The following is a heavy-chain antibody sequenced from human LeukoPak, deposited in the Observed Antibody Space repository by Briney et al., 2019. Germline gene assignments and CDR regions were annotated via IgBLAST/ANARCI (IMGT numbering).Heavy chain of an antibody. CDR1: GDSISSRSYY. CDR3: ARHPTHDYGDWDAFDI. CDR2: IYYSGST. V-gene: IGHV4-39*07. J-gene: IGHJ3*02. Sequence: SETLSLTCTVSGDSISSRSYYWGWIRQPPGKGLEWIGSIYYSGSTNYNPSLKSRVTISVDTSKNQFSLKLSSVTAADTAVYYCARHPTHDYGDWDAFDIWGQGTMVTVSS. D-gene: IGHD4-17*01.